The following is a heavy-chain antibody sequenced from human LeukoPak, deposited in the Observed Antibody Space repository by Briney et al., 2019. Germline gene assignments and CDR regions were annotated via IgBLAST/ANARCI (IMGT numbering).Heavy chain of an antibody. CDR3: ARGGNLYFDY. D-gene: IGHD4-23*01. Sequence: SETLSLTRTVSGGSISTYYWSWIRQPPGKGLEWIGYIYYSGSTNYNPSLKSRVTISVDTSKNQFSLMLSSVTAADPAVYYCARGGNLYFDYWGQGTLVTVSS. CDR2: IYYSGST. V-gene: IGHV4-59*01. CDR1: GGSISTYY. J-gene: IGHJ4*02.